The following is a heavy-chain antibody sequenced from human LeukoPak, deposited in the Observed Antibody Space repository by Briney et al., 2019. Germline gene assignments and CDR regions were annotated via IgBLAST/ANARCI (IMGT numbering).Heavy chain of an antibody. CDR1: GGSLSSSSYY. J-gene: IGHJ3*02. V-gene: IGHV4-39*01. D-gene: IGHD3-22*01. Sequence: SETLSLTCTVSGGSLSSSSYYWGWIRQPPGKGLEWFGSIYYSGSPYHNPSLKSRVTISVDTSKNEFSLRLSSVTAADTAVYYCASPWLLEAFDIWGQGTMVTVSS. CDR3: ASPWLLEAFDI. CDR2: IYYSGSP.